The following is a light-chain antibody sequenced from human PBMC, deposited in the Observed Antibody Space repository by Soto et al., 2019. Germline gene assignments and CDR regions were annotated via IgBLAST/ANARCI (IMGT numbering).Light chain of an antibody. V-gene: IGLV2-23*02. Sequence: QSALTQPASVSGSPGQSITISCTGTNSDVGTYNLVSWYQQHPGKATKLLVYEVRKRPSGVSSRFSGSKSANTASLTISGLQAEDEADYYFCSYAGSGTYVFGTGTKVTVL. J-gene: IGLJ1*01. CDR3: CSYAGSGTYV. CDR2: EVR. CDR1: NSDVGTYNL.